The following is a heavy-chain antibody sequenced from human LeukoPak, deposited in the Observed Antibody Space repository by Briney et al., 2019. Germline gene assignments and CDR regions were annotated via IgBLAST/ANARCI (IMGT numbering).Heavy chain of an antibody. Sequence: GGSLRLSCAASGFTFSSYGMHWVRQAPGKWLEWVAFIRYDGSNKYYADSVKGRFTISRDNSKNTLYLQMNSLRAEDTALYYCAKTGGIAAAHWGQGTLVTVSS. V-gene: IGHV3-30*02. CDR1: GFTFSSYG. CDR3: AKTGGIAAAH. D-gene: IGHD6-13*01. CDR2: IRYDGSNK. J-gene: IGHJ4*02.